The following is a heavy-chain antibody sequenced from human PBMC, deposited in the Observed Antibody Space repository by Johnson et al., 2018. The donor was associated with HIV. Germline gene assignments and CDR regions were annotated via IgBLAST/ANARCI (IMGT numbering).Heavy chain of an antibody. V-gene: IGHV3-20*04. Sequence: VQLVESGGGVVRPGGSLRLSCAASGFTFDDYGMSWVRQAPGKGPEWVSGINWNGGRTGYVDSVKGRFTISRDNAKNSLYLQMKSLRVDDTAWDYCARERGSEQWPLLLGGWAVIWGQGTMVTVSS. J-gene: IGHJ3*02. CDR1: GFTFDDYG. CDR2: INWNGGRT. CDR3: ARERGSEQWPLLLGGWAVI. D-gene: IGHD6-19*01.